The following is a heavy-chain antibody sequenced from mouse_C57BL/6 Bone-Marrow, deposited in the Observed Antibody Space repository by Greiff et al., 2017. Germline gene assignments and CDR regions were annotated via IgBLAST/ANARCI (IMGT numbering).Heavy chain of an antibody. Sequence: EVHLVESEGGLVQPGSSMKLSCTASGFTFSDYYMAWVRQVPEKGLEWVANINYDGSSTYYLDSLKSRFIISRDNATNILYLQMSSLKSEDTAAYYCAREWGTGEYYAMDYWGRGTSVTVSS. D-gene: IGHD3-3*01. CDR1: GFTFSDYY. CDR2: INYDGSST. J-gene: IGHJ4*01. CDR3: AREWGTGEYYAMDY. V-gene: IGHV5-16*01.